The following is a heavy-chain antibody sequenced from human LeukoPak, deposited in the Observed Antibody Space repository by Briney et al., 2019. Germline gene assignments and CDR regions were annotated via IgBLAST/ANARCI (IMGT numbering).Heavy chain of an antibody. D-gene: IGHD5-24*01. V-gene: IGHV3-7*03. J-gene: IGHJ5*02. Sequence: PGGSLRLSCAASGFTFSNYWMIWVRQAQGKGLEWVGNIKEDGSEKRYADFGRGRFTISRNNAQTSIYLQMNSQRAEDTAVYYCARASKPWLQLTWGQGTLVTASS. CDR2: IKEDGSEK. CDR3: ARASKPWLQLT. CDR1: GFTFSNYW.